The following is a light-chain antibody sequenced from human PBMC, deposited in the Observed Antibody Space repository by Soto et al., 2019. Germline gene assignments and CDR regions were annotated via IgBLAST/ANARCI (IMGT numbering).Light chain of an antibody. J-gene: IGKJ4*01. V-gene: IGKV3-15*01. CDR1: HSVSSR. CDR3: QHYTNWPLT. Sequence: EIVMTQSPANLSVSPGERATLSCRVSHSVSSRLAWYQQKPGQAPRLLIYGASTRATGLPARFSGSGSGTEFTLTISSLQSEDFAVYYCQHYTNWPLTFGGGTKVEIK. CDR2: GAS.